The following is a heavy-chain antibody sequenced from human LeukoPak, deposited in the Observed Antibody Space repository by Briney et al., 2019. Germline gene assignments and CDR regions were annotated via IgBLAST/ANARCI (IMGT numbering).Heavy chain of an antibody. J-gene: IGHJ3*02. CDR3: AMLRLGELSLLANAYDI. D-gene: IGHD3-16*02. Sequence: SETLSLTCDVSGSSVNSDQYWGWMRHSPGAGLEWIGSVHQTGSPYYNPSLGSRVSLSIDSTKNSFSLRLTSVTAADTAVYYCAMLRLGELSLLANAYDIWGQGTMLIASS. CDR1: GSSVNSDQY. V-gene: IGHV4-38-2*01. CDR2: VHQTGSP.